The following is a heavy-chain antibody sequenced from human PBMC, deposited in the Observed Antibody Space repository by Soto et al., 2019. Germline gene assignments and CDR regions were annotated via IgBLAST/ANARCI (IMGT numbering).Heavy chain of an antibody. CDR2: ISYDGSNK. CDR1: GFTFSSYG. J-gene: IGHJ5*02. CDR3: TRDFMARGRDSNWFDP. V-gene: IGHV3-30*03. Sequence: QVQLVESGGGVVQPGRSLRLSCAASGFTFSSYGMHWVRQAPGKGLEWVAVISYDGSNKYYADSVKGRFTISRDNAKNTLYLQMDSLRAEDTAVYYCTRDFMARGRDSNWFDPWGQGTVVTVSS. D-gene: IGHD3-10*01.